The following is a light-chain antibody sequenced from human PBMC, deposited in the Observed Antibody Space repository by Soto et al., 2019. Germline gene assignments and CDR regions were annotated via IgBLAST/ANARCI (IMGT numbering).Light chain of an antibody. Sequence: QSALTQPASVSGSPGQSITISCTGTSSDVAGYNYVSWYHQHPGKAPKLMIYAVSYRPSGVSNRFSASKSGNTASLTISGLQAEDEADYYCSSYTSTSTLLFGGGTKLTVL. CDR1: SSDVAGYNY. V-gene: IGLV2-14*01. J-gene: IGLJ2*01. CDR3: SSYTSTSTLL. CDR2: AVS.